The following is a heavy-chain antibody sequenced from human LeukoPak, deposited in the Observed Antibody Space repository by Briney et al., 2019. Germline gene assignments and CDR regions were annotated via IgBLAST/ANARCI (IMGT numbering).Heavy chain of an antibody. Sequence: GGSLRLSCAASGFTFSSYGMHWVRQAPGKGLEWVAFIRYDGSNKYYADSVKGRFTISRDNSKNTLYLQMNSLRAEDTAVYYCAREGVAARPYYFDYWGQGTLVTVSS. CDR2: IRYDGSNK. J-gene: IGHJ4*02. CDR3: AREGVAARPYYFDY. D-gene: IGHD6-6*01. V-gene: IGHV3-30*02. CDR1: GFTFSSYG.